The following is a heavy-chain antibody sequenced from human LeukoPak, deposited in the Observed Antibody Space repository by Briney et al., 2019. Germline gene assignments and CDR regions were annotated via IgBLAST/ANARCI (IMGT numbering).Heavy chain of an antibody. D-gene: IGHD6-13*01. CDR2: ISGSGGST. CDR3: AEDLRSSTSF. CDR1: GFTFSSYA. J-gene: IGHJ4*02. V-gene: IGHV3-23*01. Sequence: GGSLRLSCAASGFTFSSYAMTWVRQAPGKGLEWVSAISGSGGSTFYSDSVKGRFTISRDNSKNTLSLQMNSLRAEDTAVYYCAEDLRSSTSFWGQGTLVTVSS.